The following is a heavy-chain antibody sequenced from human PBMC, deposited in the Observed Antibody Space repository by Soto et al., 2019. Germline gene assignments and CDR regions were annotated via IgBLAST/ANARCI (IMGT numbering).Heavy chain of an antibody. J-gene: IGHJ6*03. V-gene: IGHV4-34*01. D-gene: IGHD2-21*01. Sequence: QVQLQQWGAGLLKPSETLALTGAVYGGSFSCYYWSWIRQPPGKGLEWIGEINHSGSTNYNPSLTSRVSISVDTSKIQFSLKLSSVTAADTAVYYCARGHSDYYYYYCMDVWGKGATVTVSS. CDR1: GGSFSCYY. CDR2: INHSGST. CDR3: ARGHSDYYYYYCMDV.